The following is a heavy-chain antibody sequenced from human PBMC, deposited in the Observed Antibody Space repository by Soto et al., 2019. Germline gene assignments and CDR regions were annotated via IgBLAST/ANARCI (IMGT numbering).Heavy chain of an antibody. Sequence: CGPTLVNPTQTLTLTCTFSGFSLSTSGMCVSWIRQPPGKSLECLALIDWDDDKYYSTSLKTRLTISKDTSKNQVVLTMTNMDPVDTAPYYCARTIKEAPHYYYGMDVWGNGTTVTVSP. J-gene: IGHJ6*04. CDR1: GFSLSTSGMC. CDR3: ARTIKEAPHYYYGMDV. CDR2: IDWDDDK. V-gene: IGHV2-70*01.